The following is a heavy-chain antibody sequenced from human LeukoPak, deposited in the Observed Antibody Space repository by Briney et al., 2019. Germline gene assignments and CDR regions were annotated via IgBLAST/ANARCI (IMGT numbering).Heavy chain of an antibody. D-gene: IGHD1-26*01. CDR3: ARISGTYYSGLDY. Sequence: SVKGRFTISRDNATNSLYLQMNSLRAEDTAVYYCARISGTYYSGLDYWGQGTLVTVSS. J-gene: IGHJ4*02. V-gene: IGHV3-11*04.